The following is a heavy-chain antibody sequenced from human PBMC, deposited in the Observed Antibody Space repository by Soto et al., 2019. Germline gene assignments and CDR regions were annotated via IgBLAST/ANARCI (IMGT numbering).Heavy chain of an antibody. Sequence: GGSLRLSCAASGFTFSGYAMSWVRQAPGKGLEWVSAISGSGGSTYYADSVKGRFTISRDNSKNTLYLQMNSLRAEDTAVYYCANSVVPAAILDYWGQGTLVTVSS. CDR2: ISGSGGST. D-gene: IGHD2-2*02. J-gene: IGHJ4*02. CDR3: ANSVVPAAILDY. CDR1: GFTFSGYA. V-gene: IGHV3-23*01.